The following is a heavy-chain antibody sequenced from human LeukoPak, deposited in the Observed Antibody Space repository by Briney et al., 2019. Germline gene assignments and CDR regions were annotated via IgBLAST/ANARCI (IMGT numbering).Heavy chain of an antibody. CDR3: ARGRRTPGTNY. J-gene: IGHJ4*02. D-gene: IGHD2-8*01. CDR2: INEDGSQK. V-gene: IGHV3-7*04. Sequence: GGSLRLSCVPSGFTFSSFWMNWVRQAPGKGLEWVANINEDGSQKTHVESLKDRFTISRDNANNVLFLQMNSLRAEDTGMYYCARGRRTPGTNYWGQGTLVTVSS. CDR1: GFTFSSFW.